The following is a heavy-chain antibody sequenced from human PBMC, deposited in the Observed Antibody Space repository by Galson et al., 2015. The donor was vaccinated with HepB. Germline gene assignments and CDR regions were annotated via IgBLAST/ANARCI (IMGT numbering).Heavy chain of an antibody. V-gene: IGHV1-69*06. J-gene: IGHJ4*02. CDR1: GGTFSSYA. CDR3: ATPLVGYCTNGVCYQGLDY. D-gene: IGHD2-8*01. CDR2: IIPIFGTA. Sequence: SVKVSCKASGGTFSSYAISWVRQAPGQGLEWMGGIIPIFGTANYAQKFQGRVTMTEDTSTDTAYMELSSLRSEDTAVYYCATPLVGYCTNGVCYQGLDYWGQGTLVTVSS.